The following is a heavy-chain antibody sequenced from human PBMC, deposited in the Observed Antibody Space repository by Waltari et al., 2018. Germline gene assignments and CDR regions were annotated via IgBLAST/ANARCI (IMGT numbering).Heavy chain of an antibody. Sequence: SGDSMSENYWWSWVRQSPEKGLEWIGQIHRSGRTYYNPSLESRVSVSMDTSNNKFFLKLSSAIAADTAVYYCARDRGRGLYFDSWGQGTLVTVSP. J-gene: IGHJ4*02. D-gene: IGHD2-15*01. CDR2: IHRSGRT. CDR3: ARDRGRGLYFDS. V-gene: IGHV4-4*02. CDR1: GDSMSENYW.